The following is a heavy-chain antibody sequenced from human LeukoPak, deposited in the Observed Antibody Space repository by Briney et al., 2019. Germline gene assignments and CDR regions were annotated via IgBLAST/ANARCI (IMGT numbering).Heavy chain of an antibody. J-gene: IGHJ4*02. D-gene: IGHD2-15*01. V-gene: IGHV3-20*04. CDR1: GFIFDDYG. Sequence: GGSLRLSCAASGFIFDDYGMNWVRQVPGKGLEWVSSLNWNGVSTSYADSVKGRFTISRDNAKNSLYLQMNSLRAEDTAFYYCARENSRIHFDYWGQGALVTVSS. CDR2: LNWNGVST. CDR3: ARENSRIHFDY.